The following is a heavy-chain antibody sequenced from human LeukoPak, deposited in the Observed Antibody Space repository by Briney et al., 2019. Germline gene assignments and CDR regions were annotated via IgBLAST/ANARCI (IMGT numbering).Heavy chain of an antibody. CDR1: GGSIRSTSYY. CDR3: ASRKRWLQLTFDY. Sequence: PSETLSLTCTVSGGSIRSTSYYWGWIRQPPGKGLEWIGSIYYSGSTYYNPSLKSRVTISVDTSKNQFSLKLSSVTAADTAVYYCASRKRWLQLTFDYWGQGTLVTVSA. J-gene: IGHJ4*02. D-gene: IGHD5-24*01. V-gene: IGHV4-39*07. CDR2: IYYSGST.